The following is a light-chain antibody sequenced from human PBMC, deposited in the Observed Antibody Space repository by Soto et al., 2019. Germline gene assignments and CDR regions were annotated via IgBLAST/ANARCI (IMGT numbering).Light chain of an antibody. Sequence: QAVLTQPPSVSAAPGQKVTISCSGSSSNIGNNFLSWYQQLPGTAPKLLIYDNDKRPSGIPDRFSGSKSGTSATLGITGLQTGDEADYYCGTWDSSLSAGVFGGGTKLTVL. J-gene: IGLJ3*02. CDR1: SSNIGNNF. V-gene: IGLV1-51*01. CDR2: DND. CDR3: GTWDSSLSAGV.